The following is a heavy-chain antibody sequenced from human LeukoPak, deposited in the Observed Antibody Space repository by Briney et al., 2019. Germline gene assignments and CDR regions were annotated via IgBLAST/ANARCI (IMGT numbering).Heavy chain of an antibody. D-gene: IGHD3-22*01. CDR3: ARDHYFDISGYLDY. Sequence: GGSLRLSCAASGFTVSSNYMSWVRQAPGKGLEWLAVISYDGTKQYFADSVKGRFTISRDNVKNSLYLEMNSLRVEDSAVYYCARDHYFDISGYLDYWGQGTPVTVSS. CDR1: GFTVSSNY. V-gene: IGHV3-30-3*01. CDR2: ISYDGTKQ. J-gene: IGHJ4*02.